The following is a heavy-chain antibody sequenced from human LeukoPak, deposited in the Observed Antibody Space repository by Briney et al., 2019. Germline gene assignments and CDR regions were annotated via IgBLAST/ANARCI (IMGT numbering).Heavy chain of an antibody. CDR1: GYSISNSNS. J-gene: IGHJ3*02. V-gene: IGHV4-28*05. CDR3: ARWLRFDSAFDI. Sequence: PSDTLSLTCAVSGYSISNSNSWGWIRQPPGEGLEWIGYIYYNGSIYYNPSLKSRVTMSVDTSKNQFSLNLTSVTAVGTAVYYCARWLRFDSAFDIWGQGTMVTVSS. D-gene: IGHD5-12*01. CDR2: IYYNGSI.